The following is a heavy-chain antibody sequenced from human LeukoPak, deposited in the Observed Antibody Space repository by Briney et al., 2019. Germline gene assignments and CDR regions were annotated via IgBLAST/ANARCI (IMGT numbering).Heavy chain of an antibody. V-gene: IGHV3-30-3*01. CDR1: GLIFSSYW. CDR2: ISYDGSNK. CDR3: ARDVVKDIVADPYFDY. D-gene: IGHD5-12*01. Sequence: GGSLRLSCAASGLIFSSYWMSWVRQAPGKGLDWVAVISYDGSNKYYADSVKGRFTISRDNSKNTLYLQMNSLRADDTAVYYCARDVVKDIVADPYFDYWGQGTLVAVSS. J-gene: IGHJ4*02.